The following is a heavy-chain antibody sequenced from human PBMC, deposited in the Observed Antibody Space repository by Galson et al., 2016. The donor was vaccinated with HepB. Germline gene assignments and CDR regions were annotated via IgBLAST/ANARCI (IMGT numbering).Heavy chain of an antibody. D-gene: IGHD3-10*01. CDR3: ARQGDGEGVGLDY. Sequence: SETLSLTCTVSGGSINSYYWSWIRQSVGKGLEWIGRIYSSGHTNYNPSLKSRATMSVDRSKKQASLEVSSVTATDTAVYYCARQGDGEGVGLDYWGQGTLVTVSS. CDR1: GGSINSYY. CDR2: IYSSGHT. V-gene: IGHV4-4*07. J-gene: IGHJ4*02.